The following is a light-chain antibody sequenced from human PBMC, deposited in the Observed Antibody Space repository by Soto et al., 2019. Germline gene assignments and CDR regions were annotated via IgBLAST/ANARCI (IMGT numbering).Light chain of an antibody. CDR3: CSYTRSSTHV. J-gene: IGLJ1*01. CDR1: SSDVGGYNF. CDR2: DVN. V-gene: IGLV2-14*03. Sequence: QSVLTQPASVSGSPGQSITISCTGTSSDVGGYNFVSWYQQHPGKVPKLMIFDVNRRPSGVSDRFSGSKSGNTASLTISGLQAEDEGDYYCCSYTRSSTHVFGSGTKVTVL.